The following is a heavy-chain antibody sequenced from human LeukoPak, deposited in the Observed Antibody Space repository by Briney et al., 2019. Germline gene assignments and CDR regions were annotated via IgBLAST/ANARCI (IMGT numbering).Heavy chain of an antibody. J-gene: IGHJ4*02. Sequence: PGGSLRLSCAASGFIFSSYGMHWVRQTPGKGLEWVAVISYDGSNKYYADSVKGRFTISRDKSKNTVYLQMNSLRTEDTAVYYCARVGLREGEYYFDYWGQGTLVTVSS. CDR1: GFIFSSYG. CDR2: ISYDGSNK. D-gene: IGHD3-16*01. V-gene: IGHV3-30*03. CDR3: ARVGLREGEYYFDY.